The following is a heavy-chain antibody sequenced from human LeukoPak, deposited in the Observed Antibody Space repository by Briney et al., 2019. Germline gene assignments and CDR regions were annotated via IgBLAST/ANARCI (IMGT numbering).Heavy chain of an antibody. J-gene: IGHJ6*02. CDR3: ARESYCSGGSCYGDYGMDV. V-gene: IGHV4-34*01. Sequence: SETLSLTCAVYGGSFSGYYWSWIRQPPGKGLEWIGEINHSGSTNYNPSLKSRVTISVDTSKKQFSLKLSSVTAADTAVYYCARESYCSGGSCYGDYGMDVWGQGTTVTVSS. D-gene: IGHD2-15*01. CDR1: GGSFSGYY. CDR2: INHSGST.